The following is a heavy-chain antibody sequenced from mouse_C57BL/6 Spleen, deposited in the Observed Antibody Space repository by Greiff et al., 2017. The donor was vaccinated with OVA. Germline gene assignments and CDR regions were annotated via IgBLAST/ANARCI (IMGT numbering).Heavy chain of an antibody. CDR1: GYTFTSYW. V-gene: IGHV1-50*01. D-gene: IGHD2-4*01. CDR3: AGGLRRGDY. J-gene: IGHJ2*01. Sequence: QVQLKGSGAELVKPGASVKLSCKASGYTFTSYWMQWVKQRPGQGLEWIGEIDPSDSYTNYNQKFKGKATLTVDTSSSTAYMQLSSLTSEDSAVYYCAGGLRRGDYWGQGTTLTVSS. CDR2: IDPSDSYT.